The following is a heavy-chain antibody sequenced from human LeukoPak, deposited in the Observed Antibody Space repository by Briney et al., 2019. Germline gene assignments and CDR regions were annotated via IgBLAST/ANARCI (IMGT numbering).Heavy chain of an antibody. CDR1: GFTFSSYA. Sequence: PGGSLRLSCAASGFTFSSYAMHWVRQAPGKGLEWVAVISYDGSNKYYADSVKGRFTISRDNSKNTLYLQMNSLRAEDTAVYYCASLAESLPRYYYYYGMDVWGQGTTVTVSS. J-gene: IGHJ6*02. V-gene: IGHV3-30-3*01. CDR3: ASLAESLPRYYYYYGMDV. CDR2: ISYDGSNK. D-gene: IGHD2-15*01.